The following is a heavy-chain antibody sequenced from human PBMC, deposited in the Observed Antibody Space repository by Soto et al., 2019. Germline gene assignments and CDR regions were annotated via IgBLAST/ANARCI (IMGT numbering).Heavy chain of an antibody. Sequence: GESLKISCKGSGYSFNIYWISWVRQMPGKGLECMGIIYPGDSETSYSPSLQGQVTISADNSISTSYLQWSSLKASDTAMYFCARPRPRVYYDNSDYYYYGMDFWGQGTTVTVSS. CDR2: IYPGDSET. J-gene: IGHJ6*02. CDR3: ARPRPRVYYDNSDYYYYGMDF. D-gene: IGHD3-22*01. V-gene: IGHV5-51*01. CDR1: GYSFNIYW.